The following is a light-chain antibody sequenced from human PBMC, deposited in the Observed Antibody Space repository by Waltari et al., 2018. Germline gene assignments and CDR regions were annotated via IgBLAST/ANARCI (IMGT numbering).Light chain of an antibody. CDR2: GTS. Sequence: DIVLTQSTATLSLSPGERATLSCRASQSLTSSSLAWYQQKPGQAPRLLIFGTSTTATDTPARFSGSGSGTDFTLTISRLEPEDFAVYYCQQCGQSPWTFGQGTKVEIK. J-gene: IGKJ1*01. CDR3: QQCGQSPWT. V-gene: IGKV3-20*01. CDR1: QSLTSSS.